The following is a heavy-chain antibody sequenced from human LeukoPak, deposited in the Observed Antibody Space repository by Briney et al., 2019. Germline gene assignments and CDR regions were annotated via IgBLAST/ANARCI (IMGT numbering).Heavy chain of an antibody. CDR3: AKDPQRGSPYYFDY. D-gene: IGHD1-26*01. J-gene: IGHJ4*02. Sequence: PGGSLRLSCAASGFTFSSYSMNWVRQAPGKGLEWVSSISSSSSYIYYADSVKGRFTISRDNTKNTLYLQMNSLRAEDTALYYCAKDPQRGSPYYFDYWGQGTLVTVSS. CDR1: GFTFSSYS. V-gene: IGHV3-21*04. CDR2: ISSSSSYI.